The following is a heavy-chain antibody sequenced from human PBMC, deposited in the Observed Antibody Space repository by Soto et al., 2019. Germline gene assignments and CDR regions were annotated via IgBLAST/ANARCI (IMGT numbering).Heavy chain of an antibody. V-gene: IGHV4-59*01. D-gene: IGHD5-12*01. CDR3: ARVISGYDRIFDY. J-gene: IGHJ4*02. CDR1: GGSISSYY. Sequence: PSETLSLTCTVSGGSISSYYWSWIRQPPGKGLEWIGYIYYSGSTNYNPSLKSRVTISVDTSKNQFSLKLSSVTAADTAVYYCARVISGYDRIFDYWGQGTLVTVSS. CDR2: IYYSGST.